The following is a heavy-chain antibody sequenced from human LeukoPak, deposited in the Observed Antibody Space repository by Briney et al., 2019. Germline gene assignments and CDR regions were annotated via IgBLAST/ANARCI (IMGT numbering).Heavy chain of an antibody. CDR2: IYHSGST. V-gene: IGHV4-4*02. Sequence: SETLSLTCAVSGGSFSSSNWWSWVRQPPGKGLEWIGEIYHSGSTNYNPSLKSRVTISVDKSKNQFSLKLSSVTAADTAVYYCARAPIVVELNAFDIWGQGTMATVSS. J-gene: IGHJ3*02. D-gene: IGHD2-21*01. CDR3: ARAPIVVELNAFDI. CDR1: GGSFSSSNW.